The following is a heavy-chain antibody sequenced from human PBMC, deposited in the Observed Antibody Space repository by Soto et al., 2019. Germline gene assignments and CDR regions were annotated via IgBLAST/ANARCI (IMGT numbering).Heavy chain of an antibody. D-gene: IGHD2-15*01. CDR3: SGCSGGACHKGYGMDV. J-gene: IGHJ6*02. Sequence: EVHLVESGGGLVKPGGSLRLSCAVSGFTFSSCTMNWVRQAPGKGLEWVSSISPSSGHIYYADSVKGRFTISRDNAKNSLFLQMNSLRGEDTAVYDSSGCSGGACHKGYGMDVWGQGTTVTVSS. V-gene: IGHV3-21*06. CDR1: GFTFSSCT. CDR2: ISPSSGHI.